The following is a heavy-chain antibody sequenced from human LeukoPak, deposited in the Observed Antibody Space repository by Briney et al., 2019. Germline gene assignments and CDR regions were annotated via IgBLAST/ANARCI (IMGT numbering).Heavy chain of an antibody. J-gene: IGHJ4*02. CDR3: AKDGRARYDSSGYYDY. CDR1: GFTFSNYA. Sequence: GGSLRLSCAASGFTFSNYAMSWVRQAPGKGLEWVSAIIGRGGNTYYADSVKGRFTISRDNSKNTLYLQMNSLRGEDTAVYYCAKDGRARYDSSGYYDYWGQGTLVTVSS. CDR2: IIGRGGNT. D-gene: IGHD3-22*01. V-gene: IGHV3-23*01.